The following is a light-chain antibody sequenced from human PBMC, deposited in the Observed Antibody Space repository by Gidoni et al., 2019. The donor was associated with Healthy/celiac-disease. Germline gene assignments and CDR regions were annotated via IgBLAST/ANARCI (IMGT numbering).Light chain of an antibody. Sequence: QSALTQPASVSGSPGQSLTISCTGTSTDVGGYNYVSWYQQHPGKAPKLMIYDVSNRPSRVSNRFSGSKSGNTASLTISGLQAEDEADYYCSSYTSSSILFGGGTKLTVL. V-gene: IGLV2-14*03. CDR2: DVS. CDR3: SSYTSSSIL. CDR1: STDVGGYNY. J-gene: IGLJ2*01.